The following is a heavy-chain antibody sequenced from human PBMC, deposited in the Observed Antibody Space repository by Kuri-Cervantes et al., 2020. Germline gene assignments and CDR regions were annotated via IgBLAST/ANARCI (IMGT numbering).Heavy chain of an antibody. J-gene: IGHJ2*01. Sequence: SETLSLTCTVSGGSISSGSYFWSWIRQPPGKGLEWIGYIYHSGSTYYNPSLKSRVTISVDTSKNQFSLKLSSVTAADTAVYYCARHGPDVIVGATIHWYFDLWGRGTLVTVSS. CDR3: ARHGPDVIVGATIHWYFDL. CDR1: GGSISSGSYF. D-gene: IGHD1-26*01. V-gene: IGHV4-30-4*08. CDR2: IYHSGST.